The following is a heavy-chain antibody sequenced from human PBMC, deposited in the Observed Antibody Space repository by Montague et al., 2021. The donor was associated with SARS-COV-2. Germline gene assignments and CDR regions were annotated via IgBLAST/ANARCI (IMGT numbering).Heavy chain of an antibody. CDR1: GGSFSDYH. CDR2: INYGGST. D-gene: IGHD1-1*01. Sequence: SETLSLTCAVSGGSFSDYHWSWIRQSPGGGLEWIGQINYGGSTNYNPSLRSRVTISIDTSKNQFSLKLTSVTAADTAVYYCARGAPGYWGQGTLVTVSS. V-gene: IGHV4-34*01. CDR3: ARGAPGY. J-gene: IGHJ4*02.